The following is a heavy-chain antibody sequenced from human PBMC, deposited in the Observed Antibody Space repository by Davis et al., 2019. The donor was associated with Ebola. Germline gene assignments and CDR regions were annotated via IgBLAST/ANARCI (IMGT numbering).Heavy chain of an antibody. CDR3: ARENYDKTFYYGLDV. Sequence: SETLSLTCTVPSGSISSSYWSWIRQSPGKGLEWIGEINDGGSTNYNPSLKSRFTMSVDRSKKQFSLKLTSVTAADTAVYFCARENYDKTFYYGLDVWGKGTTLIVSS. J-gene: IGHJ6*04. D-gene: IGHD3-22*01. CDR2: INDGGST. CDR1: SGSISSSY. V-gene: IGHV4-34*01.